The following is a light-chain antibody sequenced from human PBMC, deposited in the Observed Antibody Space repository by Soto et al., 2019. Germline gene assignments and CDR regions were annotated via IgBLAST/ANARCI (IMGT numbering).Light chain of an antibody. CDR1: QSISSY. CDR2: GAS. Sequence: EVVMTQSPATLSVSPGERATLSCRASQSISSYLAWYQQKPGQPPRLLIYGASTRATGIPARFGGSGSGTEFTLTISSLQSEDFAVYYCQQYNNWPPWTFGQGTKVEIK. V-gene: IGKV3-15*01. CDR3: QQYNNWPPWT. J-gene: IGKJ1*01.